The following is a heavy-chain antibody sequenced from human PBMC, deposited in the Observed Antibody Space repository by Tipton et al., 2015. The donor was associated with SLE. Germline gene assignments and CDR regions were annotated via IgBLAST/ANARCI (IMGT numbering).Heavy chain of an antibody. CDR2: ISGSAGTI. V-gene: IGHV3-48*03. CDR1: GFTFSSYE. J-gene: IGHJ5*02. D-gene: IGHD3-10*01. CDR3: AGDDYASGIT. Sequence: SLRLSCAASGFTFSSYEMNWVRQAPGKGLEWVSYISGSAGTIYYADSVKGRFRVSRDNAQNSLYLQMNSLRVEDTAVYFCAGDDYASGITWGQGTLVTVSS.